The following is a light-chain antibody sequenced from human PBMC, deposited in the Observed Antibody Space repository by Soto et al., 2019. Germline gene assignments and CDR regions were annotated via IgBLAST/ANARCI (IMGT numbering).Light chain of an antibody. CDR3: SSYTSSSTRV. V-gene: IGLV2-14*01. CDR1: SSDVGAYNY. J-gene: IGLJ3*02. CDR2: EVN. Sequence: QSALTQPRSVSGSPGQSVTISCTGTSSDVGAYNYVSWYQQYPGKAPKLMIYEVNNRPSGVSNRFSGSKSGDTASLTISGLQAEDEADYYCSSYTSSSTRVFGGGTKLTVL.